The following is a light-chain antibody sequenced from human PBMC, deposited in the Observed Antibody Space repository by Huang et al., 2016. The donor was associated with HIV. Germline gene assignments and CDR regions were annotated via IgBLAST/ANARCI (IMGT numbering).Light chain of an antibody. CDR1: QRVSNY. Sequence: EIVLTQSPATLSLSPGERATLSCRACQRVSNYLALYQQKPGQAPRLLIYDASNRATGIPARFSGSGSGTDFTLTISSLEPEDFAVYYCQQRSNWPPMYTFGQGTKLEIK. CDR3: QQRSNWPPMYT. J-gene: IGKJ2*01. V-gene: IGKV3-11*01. CDR2: DAS.